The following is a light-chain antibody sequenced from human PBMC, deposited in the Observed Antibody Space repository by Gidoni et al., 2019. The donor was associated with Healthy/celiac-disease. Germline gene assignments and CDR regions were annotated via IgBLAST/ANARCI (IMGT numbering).Light chain of an antibody. Sequence: QSALTPPASVSVSPGQSITISCTGTSSDVGGYNYVSWYQQHPGKAPKLMIYDVSNRPSGVSNRFSGSKSGNTASLTISGLQAEDEADYYCSSYTSSSTPYVFGTGTKVTVL. CDR1: SSDVGGYNY. J-gene: IGLJ1*01. CDR2: DVS. CDR3: SSYTSSSTPYV. V-gene: IGLV2-14*03.